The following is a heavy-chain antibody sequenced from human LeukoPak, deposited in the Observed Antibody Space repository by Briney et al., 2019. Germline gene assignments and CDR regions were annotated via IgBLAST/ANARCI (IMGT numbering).Heavy chain of an antibody. CDR2: INHGGST. Sequence: SETLSLTCAVYGGSFSGYYWSWIRQPPGKGLEWIGEINHGGSTNYNPSLKSRVTISVDTSKNQFSLKLSSVTAEDTAVYYCFGTSKDILTGYYGIGAFDIWGQGTMVTVSS. V-gene: IGHV4-34*01. CDR1: GGSFSGYY. D-gene: IGHD3-9*01. J-gene: IGHJ3*02. CDR3: FGTSKDILTGYYGIGAFDI.